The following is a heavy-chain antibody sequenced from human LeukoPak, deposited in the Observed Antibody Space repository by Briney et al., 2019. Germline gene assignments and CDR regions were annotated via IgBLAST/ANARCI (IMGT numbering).Heavy chain of an antibody. Sequence: PSETLSLTCAVYGVSFSGYYWSWIRQPPGKGLEWIGEINHSGSTNYNPSLKSRVTISVDTSKNQFSLKLSSVTAADTAVYYCARRPGTNKRQKTPRHFWFDPWGQGTLVTVSS. CDR3: ARRPGTNKRQKTPRHFWFDP. V-gene: IGHV4-34*01. J-gene: IGHJ5*02. D-gene: IGHD1-7*01. CDR1: GVSFSGYY. CDR2: INHSGST.